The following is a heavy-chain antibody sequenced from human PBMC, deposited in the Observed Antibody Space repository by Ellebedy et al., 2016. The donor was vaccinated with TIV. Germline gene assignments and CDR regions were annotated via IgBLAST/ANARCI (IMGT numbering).Heavy chain of an antibody. CDR3: AKGSDDFWSGYKLPYYFDY. Sequence: GGSLRLSXAASGFTFDDYAMHWVRQAPGKGLEWVSGISWNSGSIGYADSVKGRFTISRDNAKNSLYLQMNSLRAEDTALYYCAKGSDDFWSGYKLPYYFDYWGQGTLVTVSS. D-gene: IGHD3-3*01. CDR2: ISWNSGSI. V-gene: IGHV3-9*01. CDR1: GFTFDDYA. J-gene: IGHJ4*02.